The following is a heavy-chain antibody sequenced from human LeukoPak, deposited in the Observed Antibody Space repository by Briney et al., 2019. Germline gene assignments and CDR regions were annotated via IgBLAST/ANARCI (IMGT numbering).Heavy chain of an antibody. CDR1: GFTFSSYW. CDR2: IDTDGSST. D-gene: IGHD1-1*01. Sequence: GGSLRLSCAASGFTFSSYWMHWVRQAPGKGLVWVSRIDTDGSSTTYADSVKGRFTISRDNAKNTLFLQMNSLRAEDTATYHCTRGGTTFDYWGQGTLVTVSS. J-gene: IGHJ4*02. V-gene: IGHV3-74*01. CDR3: TRGGTTFDY.